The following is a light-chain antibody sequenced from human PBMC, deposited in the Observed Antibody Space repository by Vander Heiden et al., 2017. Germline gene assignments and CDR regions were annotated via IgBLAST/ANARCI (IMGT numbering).Light chain of an antibody. Sequence: QSALAQPAPVSGSPGQSIIISCTGTSSDIGFYNYVSWYQHHPGKGPKLIIYDVTHRPSGVSNRFSGSKSGNTASLTISGLQAEDEADYYCNSYTTSRTYVFGSGTKVTVL. J-gene: IGLJ1*01. CDR3: NSYTTSRTYV. CDR1: SSDIGFYNY. CDR2: DVT. V-gene: IGLV2-14*03.